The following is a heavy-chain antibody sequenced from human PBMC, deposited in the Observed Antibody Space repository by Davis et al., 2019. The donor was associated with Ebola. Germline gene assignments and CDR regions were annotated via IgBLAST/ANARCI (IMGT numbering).Heavy chain of an antibody. Sequence: GGSLRLSCAASGFTFRHYPMSWVRQVPGKGLEWVSSISGSGANTHYADSVKGRFTISRDNSKNTLYLQMNSLRAEDTAVYYCAKGADPWDLSYFDYWGQGTLVTVSS. CDR1: GFTFRHYP. CDR3: AKGADPWDLSYFDY. V-gene: IGHV3-23*01. CDR2: ISGSGANT. D-gene: IGHD1-26*01. J-gene: IGHJ4*02.